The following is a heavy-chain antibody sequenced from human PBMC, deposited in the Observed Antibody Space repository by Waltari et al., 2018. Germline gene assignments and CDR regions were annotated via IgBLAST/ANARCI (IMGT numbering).Heavy chain of an antibody. CDR2: INHSGST. CDR1: GGSFSGYY. V-gene: IGHV4-34*01. Sequence: QVQLQQWGAGLLKPSETLSLTCAVYGGSFSGYYWSWIRQPPGQGLEWIGEINHSGSTNYNPSLKSRVTISVDTSKNQFSLKLSSVTAADTAVYYCARGRIMITFGGVIVLDYFDYWGQGTLVTVSS. J-gene: IGHJ4*02. D-gene: IGHD3-16*02. CDR3: ARGRIMITFGGVIVLDYFDY.